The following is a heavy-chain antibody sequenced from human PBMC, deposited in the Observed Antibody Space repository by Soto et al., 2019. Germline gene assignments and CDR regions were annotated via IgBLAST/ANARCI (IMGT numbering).Heavy chain of an antibody. J-gene: IGHJ5*02. CDR1: GYTFTSYG. D-gene: IGHD3-9*01. CDR3: ARDRGFNYDILTGYYRVREQNWFDP. V-gene: IGHV1-18*01. Sequence: GASVKVSCKASGYTFTSYGISWVRQAPGQGLEWMGWISAYNGNTNYAQKLQGRVTMTTDTSTSTAYMELRSLRSDDTAVYYCARDRGFNYDILTGYYRVREQNWFDPWGQGTLVTVSS. CDR2: ISAYNGNT.